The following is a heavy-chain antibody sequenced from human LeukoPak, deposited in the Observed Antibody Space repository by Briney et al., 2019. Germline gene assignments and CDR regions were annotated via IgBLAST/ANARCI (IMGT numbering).Heavy chain of an antibody. CDR3: ARDGYCSSTSCDIQYSYYYMDV. CDR1: GGSFSGDY. J-gene: IGHJ6*03. Sequence: PSETLSLTCAVYGGSFSGDYSSWIRQPPAKGREWIGEINHSGNTNYNPSLKSRITISVDTSKNQFSLKPSSVTAADTAVYYCARDGYCSSTSCDIQYSYYYMDVWGKGTTVTVSS. V-gene: IGHV4-34*01. D-gene: IGHD2-2*03. CDR2: INHSGNT.